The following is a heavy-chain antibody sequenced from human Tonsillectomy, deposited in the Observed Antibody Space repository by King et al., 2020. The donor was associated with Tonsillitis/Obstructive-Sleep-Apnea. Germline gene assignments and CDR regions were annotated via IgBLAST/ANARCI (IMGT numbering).Heavy chain of an antibody. CDR2: INPSGGST. CDR1: GYTFTSYY. V-gene: IGHV1-46*01. Sequence: QLVQSGAEVKKPGASVKVSCKASGYTFTSYYMHWVRQAPGQGLEWMGIINPSGGSTSYAQKFQGRVTMTRDTSTSTVYMELSSLRSEDTAVYYCARPSSTHGFTDAFDIWGQGTMVTVSS. J-gene: IGHJ3*02. D-gene: IGHD2-2*01. CDR3: ARPSSTHGFTDAFDI.